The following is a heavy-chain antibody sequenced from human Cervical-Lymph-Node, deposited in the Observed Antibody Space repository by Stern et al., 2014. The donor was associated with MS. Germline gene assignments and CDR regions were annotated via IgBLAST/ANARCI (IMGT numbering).Heavy chain of an antibody. V-gene: IGHV1-69*01. CDR3: ARAVVTPPDYGMDV. Sequence: MQLVESGAEVKKPGSSVKVSCKATGGSVSSYVINWVRQAPGQGLEWMGGIIPVFGTANHAQKFHGRVTITADASTSTAYMELSSLRSEDTAVYYCARAVVTPPDYGMDVWGQGTTVTVSS. J-gene: IGHJ6*02. CDR2: IIPVFGTA. D-gene: IGHD3-22*01. CDR1: GGSVSSYV.